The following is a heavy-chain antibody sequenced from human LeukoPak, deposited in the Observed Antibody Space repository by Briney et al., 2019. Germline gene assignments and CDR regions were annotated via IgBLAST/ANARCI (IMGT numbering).Heavy chain of an antibody. CDR3: ARERGYCSSPSCYDRLSFDY. Sequence: PSGTLSLTCAVPGGSISINNWWSWVRQPPGKGLEWIGEIYHSGSTNYNPSLKSQVTISVDKSKNQFSLKLSSVTAADTAVYYCARERGYCSSPSCYDRLSFDYWGQGTLVTVSS. V-gene: IGHV4-4*02. J-gene: IGHJ4*02. CDR2: IYHSGST. CDR1: GGSISINNW. D-gene: IGHD2-2*01.